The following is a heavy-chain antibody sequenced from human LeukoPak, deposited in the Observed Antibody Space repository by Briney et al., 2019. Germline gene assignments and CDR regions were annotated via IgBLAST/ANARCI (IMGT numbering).Heavy chain of an antibody. J-gene: IGHJ4*02. CDR2: INPKSGGT. D-gene: IGHD6-19*01. CDR1: GYIFTGYY. CDR3: AREPPGIAVAGTGFAY. Sequence: ASVKVSCKASGYIFTGYYMHWVRQAPGQGLEWMGWINPKSGGTKYAQKFQGRVTMTRDTSISTAYMELSRLTSNDTAVYYCAREPPGIAVAGTGFAYWGQGTLVTVSS. V-gene: IGHV1-2*02.